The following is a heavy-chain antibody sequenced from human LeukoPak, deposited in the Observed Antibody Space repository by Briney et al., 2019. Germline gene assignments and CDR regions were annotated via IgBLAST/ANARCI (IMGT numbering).Heavy chain of an antibody. CDR2: INHSGST. J-gene: IGHJ5*02. D-gene: IGHD2-15*01. CDR1: GGSFSGYY. V-gene: IGHV4-34*01. CDR3: ARGPRKLRVVVVAAIVRGSGFDP. Sequence: SETQSLTCAVYGGSFSGYYWSWIRQPPGKGLEWIGEINHSGSTNYNPSLKSRVTISVDTSKNQFSLKLSSVTAADTAVYYCARGPRKLRVVVVAAIVRGSGFDPWGQGTLVTVSS.